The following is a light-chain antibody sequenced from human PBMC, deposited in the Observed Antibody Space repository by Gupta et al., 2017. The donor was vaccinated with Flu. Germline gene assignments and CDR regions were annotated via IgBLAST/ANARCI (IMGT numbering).Light chain of an antibody. V-gene: IGLV1-51*02. CDR1: SSNIGNNY. Sequence: SVLTQSHSVSAAPGQKVTISCSGSSSNIGNNYVSWYQQLPGTAPKLLIYENNKRPSGIPDRFSGSKSGTSATLGITGLQTGDEADYYCGTWDSSLSAGVFGGGTKLTVL. CDR2: ENN. CDR3: GTWDSSLSAGV. J-gene: IGLJ2*01.